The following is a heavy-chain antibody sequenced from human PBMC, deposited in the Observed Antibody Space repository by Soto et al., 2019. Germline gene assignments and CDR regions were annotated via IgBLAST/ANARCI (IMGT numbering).Heavy chain of an antibody. V-gene: IGHV4-4*02. CDR2: IYHSGST. D-gene: IGHD3-16*01. J-gene: IGHJ6*02. Sequence: QVQLQESGPGLVKPSGTLTLTCAVSGGPISSSNWWSWVRQPPGKGLEWIGEIYHSGSTNYNPSLKSRVTIAVDKSKNQCSLKLSSVTAADTAVYYCARAHWGGAGYYYGMDVWGQGTTVTVSS. CDR1: GGPISSSNW. CDR3: ARAHWGGAGYYYGMDV.